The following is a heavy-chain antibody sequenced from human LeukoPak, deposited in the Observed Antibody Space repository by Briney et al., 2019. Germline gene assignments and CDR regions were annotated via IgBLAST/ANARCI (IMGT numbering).Heavy chain of an antibody. Sequence: ASVKVSCKVSGYTLTELSMHWVRQAPGKGPEWMGGFDPEDGETIYAQKFQGRVTMTEDTSTDTAYMELSSLRSEDTAVYYCAARNVDFSNYYYYMDVWGKGTTVTVSS. J-gene: IGHJ6*03. CDR3: AARNVDFSNYYYYMDV. CDR1: GYTLTELS. D-gene: IGHD4-17*01. V-gene: IGHV1-24*01. CDR2: FDPEDGET.